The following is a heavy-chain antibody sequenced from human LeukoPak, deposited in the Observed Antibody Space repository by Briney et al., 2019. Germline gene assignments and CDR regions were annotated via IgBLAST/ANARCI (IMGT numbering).Heavy chain of an antibody. D-gene: IGHD3-22*01. Sequence: GGALSLSCQGSVFIYSKYWRHWVRQAPGKGLVWVSRIKSDGKTNYADSVKGRFPISRDNAKNPVSLQMDRLKAENTGLYYCAKAPSGVGGYYPEYFRHWGQGTLVTVSS. V-gene: IGHV3-74*01. J-gene: IGHJ1*01. CDR2: IKSDGKT. CDR3: AKAPSGVGGYYPEYFRH. CDR1: VFIYSKYW.